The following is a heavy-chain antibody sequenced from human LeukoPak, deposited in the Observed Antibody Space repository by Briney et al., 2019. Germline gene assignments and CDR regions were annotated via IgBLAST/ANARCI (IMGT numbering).Heavy chain of an antibody. CDR3: ARVLSIFGVVPPQHSFDY. CDR2: INWNGGST. D-gene: IGHD3-3*01. J-gene: IGHJ4*02. V-gene: IGHV3-20*04. Sequence: PGGSLRLSCAASGFTSRFSFSDYYMSWIRQAPGKGLEWVTGINWNGGSTGYADSVKGRFTISRDNAKNSLYLQMNSLRAEDTALYYCARVLSIFGVVPPQHSFDYWGQGTLVTVFS. CDR1: GFTSRFSFSDYY.